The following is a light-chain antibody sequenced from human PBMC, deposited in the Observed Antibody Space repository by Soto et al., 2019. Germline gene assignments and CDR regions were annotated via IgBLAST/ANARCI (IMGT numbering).Light chain of an antibody. CDR2: GNT. V-gene: IGLV1-40*01. CDR3: QSYDSSLGGSGV. Sequence: QSVLTQPPSVSGAPGQRVTISYTGSSSNIGAGYDVHWYQQLPGTAPKLLIYGNTNRPSGVPDRFSGSKSGTSASLAITGLQAEDEADYYCQSYDSSLGGSGVFGTGTKLTVL. J-gene: IGLJ1*01. CDR1: SSNIGAGYD.